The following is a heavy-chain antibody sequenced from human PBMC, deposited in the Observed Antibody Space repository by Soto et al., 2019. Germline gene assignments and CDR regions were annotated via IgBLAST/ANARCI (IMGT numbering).Heavy chain of an antibody. V-gene: IGHV3-21*01. J-gene: IGHJ4*02. CDR2: ISSSSSYI. Sequence: GGSLRLSCAASGFTFSSYSMNWVRQAPGKGLEWVSSISSSSSYIYYADSVKGRFTISRDNAKNSLYLQMNSLRAEDTAVYYCARPHSYHRYYYGSGSYYNEYYFDYWGQGTLVTVSS. D-gene: IGHD3-10*01. CDR1: GFTFSSYS. CDR3: ARPHSYHRYYYGSGSYYNEYYFDY.